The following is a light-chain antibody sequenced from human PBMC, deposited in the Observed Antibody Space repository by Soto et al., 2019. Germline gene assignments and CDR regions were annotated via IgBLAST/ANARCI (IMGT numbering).Light chain of an antibody. CDR1: QDISNY. V-gene: IGKV1-33*01. Sequence: EIQMTQSPSSLSASVGDIVTITCQARQDISNYLNWYQQKPGKAPKLLIYDASNLETGVPSRFSGSGSGTDFTYPISSLQPEAMATYYCQQYDNLPLTFGGGTKVEI. J-gene: IGKJ4*01. CDR3: QQYDNLPLT. CDR2: DAS.